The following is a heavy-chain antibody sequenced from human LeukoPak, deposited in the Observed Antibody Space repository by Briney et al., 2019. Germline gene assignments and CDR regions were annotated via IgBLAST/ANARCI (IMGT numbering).Heavy chain of an antibody. CDR3: ARDAGYCSGGSCYLGLYYYYGMDV. Sequence: TTSETLSLTCDVSGGSISSSFWWSWIRQPPGQGLEWIGYIYYSGSTNYNPSLKSRVTISVDTSKNQFSLKLSSVTAADTAVYYCARDAGYCSGGSCYLGLYYYYGMDVWGQGTTVTVSS. CDR2: IYYSGST. CDR1: GGSISSSFW. V-gene: IGHV4-61*01. J-gene: IGHJ6*02. D-gene: IGHD2-15*01.